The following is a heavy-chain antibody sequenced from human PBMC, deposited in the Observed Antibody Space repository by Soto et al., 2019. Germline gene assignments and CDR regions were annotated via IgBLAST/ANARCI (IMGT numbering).Heavy chain of an antibody. CDR2: IYWDTDK. CDR1: GFSLDTWGVG. J-gene: IGHJ4*02. CDR3: ARALGSWGSYYFDP. Sequence: QITLKESGPTLVRPTQTLTLTCTVSGFSLDTWGVGVGWIRQPPGKAPEWLALIYWDTDKRYSPSLKNRLTITKDTAKNQVVLTVTNMDPVDTVTYYCARALGSWGSYYFDPWGQGTLVTVSS. D-gene: IGHD3-16*01. V-gene: IGHV2-5*02.